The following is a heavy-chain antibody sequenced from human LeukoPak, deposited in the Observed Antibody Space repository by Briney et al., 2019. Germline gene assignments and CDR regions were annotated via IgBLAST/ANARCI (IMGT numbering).Heavy chain of an antibody. CDR2: INHSGST. CDR3: ARGTGDHRWKRYWYFDL. D-gene: IGHD7-27*01. V-gene: IGHV4-34*01. CDR1: GGSFSGYY. Sequence: PSETLSLTCAVYGGSFSGYYWSWIRQPPGKGLEWIGEINHSGSTNYNPSLKSRVTISVDTSKNQFSLKLSSVTAADTAVYYCARGTGDHRWKRYWYFDLWGRGTLVTVSS. J-gene: IGHJ2*01.